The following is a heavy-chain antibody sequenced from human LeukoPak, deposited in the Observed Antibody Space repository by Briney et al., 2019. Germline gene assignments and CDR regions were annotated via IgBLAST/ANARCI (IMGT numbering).Heavy chain of an antibody. Sequence: GGALRLSCAASGFTFSDYYMNWVGQAPGKGLEGVSSISSSSTIYYADSVKGRFTISRDNAKNSLYLQMNSLRAEDTAVYYCARAADIVVVPAAMQWYFQHWGQGTLVTVSS. V-gene: IGHV3-69-1*01. J-gene: IGHJ1*01. CDR3: ARAADIVVVPAAMQWYFQH. CDR2: ISSSSTI. CDR1: GFTFSDYY. D-gene: IGHD2-2*01.